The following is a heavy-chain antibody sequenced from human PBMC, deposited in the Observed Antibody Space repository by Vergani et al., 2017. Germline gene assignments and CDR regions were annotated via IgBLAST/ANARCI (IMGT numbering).Heavy chain of an antibody. CDR2: IWYDGSNK. D-gene: IGHD5-18*01. V-gene: IGHV3-33*01. J-gene: IGHJ4*02. Sequence: QVQLVESGGGVVQPGRSLRLSCAASGFTFSSYGMHWVRQAPGKGLEWVAVIWYDGSNKYYADSVKGRFTISRDNSKNTLYLQMNSLRAEDTAVYYCARDSRGYSYGVGAWGQGTLVTVSS. CDR1: GFTFSSYG. CDR3: ARDSRGYSYGVGA.